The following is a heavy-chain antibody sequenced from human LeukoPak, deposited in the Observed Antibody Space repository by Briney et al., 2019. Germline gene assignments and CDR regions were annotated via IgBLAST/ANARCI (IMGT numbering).Heavy chain of an antibody. Sequence: GESLKISCKGSGYSFTSYWIGWVRQMPGKGLEWMGIIYPSDSNTRYSPSFQGQVTVSADKSISTAYLRWTSLKASDTAMYYCARRYETIVRREAFDVWGQGTMVTVSS. CDR3: ARRYETIVRREAFDV. J-gene: IGHJ3*01. D-gene: IGHD3-10*01. CDR2: IYPSDSNT. CDR1: GYSFTSYW. V-gene: IGHV5-51*01.